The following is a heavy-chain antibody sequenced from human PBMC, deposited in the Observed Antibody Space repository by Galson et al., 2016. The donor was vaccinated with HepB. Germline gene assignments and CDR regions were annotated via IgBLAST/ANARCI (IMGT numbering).Heavy chain of an antibody. Sequence: ETLSLTCTVSGGSISSYYWSWIRQPPGKGLEWIGYNYYSGSTNYNPSLKSRVTISVDTSKNQFSLKLSSVTAADTAVYYCARGPPVWGSYRYDYWGQGTLVTVSS. J-gene: IGHJ4*02. V-gene: IGHV4-59*01. CDR2: NYYSGST. CDR3: ARGPPVWGSYRYDY. CDR1: GGSISSYY. D-gene: IGHD3-16*02.